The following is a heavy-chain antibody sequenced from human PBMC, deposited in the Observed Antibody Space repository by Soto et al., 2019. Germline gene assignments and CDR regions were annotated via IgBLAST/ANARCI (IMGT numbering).Heavy chain of an antibody. Sequence: SETLSLTCTVSGGSISSGGYYWSWIRQHPGKGLEWIGYIYYSGSTYYNASLKSRVTISVDTSKNHFSLKLSSVTAADTAVYYCARGASVTSYFDYWGQGTLATVFS. D-gene: IGHD4-17*01. CDR3: ARGASVTSYFDY. CDR1: GGSISSGGYY. J-gene: IGHJ4*02. V-gene: IGHV4-31*03. CDR2: IYYSGST.